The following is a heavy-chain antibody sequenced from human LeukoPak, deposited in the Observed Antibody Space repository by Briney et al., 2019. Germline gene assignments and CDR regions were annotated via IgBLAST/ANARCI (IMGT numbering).Heavy chain of an antibody. J-gene: IGHJ4*02. D-gene: IGHD6-13*01. V-gene: IGHV3-30*02. CDR1: GFTFSSYG. CDR3: AREVIAAAGEGIDY. CDR2: IRYDRTYN. Sequence: GGSLRLSCAASGFTFSSYGMHWVRQAPGKGLEWVAFIRYDRTYNYYADSVKGRFTISRDNSKNTLYLQMNSLRAEDTAVYYCAREVIAAAGEGIDYWGQGTLVTVSS.